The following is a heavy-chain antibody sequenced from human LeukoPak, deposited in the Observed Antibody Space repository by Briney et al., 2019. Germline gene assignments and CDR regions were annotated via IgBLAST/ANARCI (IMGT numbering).Heavy chain of an antibody. CDR2: ISGSGGST. CDR3: AKVVFITIFGVVTPNYGMDV. V-gene: IGHV3-23*01. CDR1: GFTFSSYA. D-gene: IGHD3-3*01. J-gene: IGHJ6*02. Sequence: GGSLRLSCAASGFTFSSYAMSWVRQAPGKGLEWVSAISGSGGSTYYADSVKGRFTISRDNSKNTLYLQMNSLRAEDTAVYYCAKVVFITIFGVVTPNYGMDVWGQGTTVTVSS.